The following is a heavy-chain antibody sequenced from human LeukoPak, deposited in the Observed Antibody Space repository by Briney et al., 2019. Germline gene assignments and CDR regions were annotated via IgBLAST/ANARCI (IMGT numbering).Heavy chain of an antibody. J-gene: IGHJ6*03. CDR1: GFTFSSYA. CDR3: ARVQALGFLEWLHREGCYMDV. Sequence: SGGSLRLSCAASGFTFSSYAMHWVRQAPGKGLEWVAVISYDGSNKYYADSVKGGFTISRDNSKNTLYLQINSLRAEDTAVYYCARVQALGFLEWLHREGCYMDVWGKGTTVTVSS. D-gene: IGHD3-3*01. V-gene: IGHV3-30*01. CDR2: ISYDGSNK.